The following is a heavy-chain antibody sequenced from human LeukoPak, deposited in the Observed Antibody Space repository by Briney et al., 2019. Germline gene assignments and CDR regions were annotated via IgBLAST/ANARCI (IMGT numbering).Heavy chain of an antibody. Sequence: PGGSLRLPCAASGFTFSSYSMNWVRQAPGKGLEWVSSISSSSSYIYYADSVKGRFTISRDNAKNSLYLQMNSLRAEDTAVYYCAKTRFGELWGLDFDYWGQGNLVTVSS. J-gene: IGHJ4*02. CDR1: GFTFSSYS. V-gene: IGHV3-21*04. CDR2: ISSSSSYI. D-gene: IGHD3-10*01. CDR3: AKTRFGELWGLDFDY.